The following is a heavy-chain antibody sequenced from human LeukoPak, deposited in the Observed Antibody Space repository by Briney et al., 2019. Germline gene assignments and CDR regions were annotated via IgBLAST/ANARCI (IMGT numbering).Heavy chain of an antibody. CDR2: ISGYTGNT. Sequence: GASVKVSCKASGYTFSNYDISWVRQAPGQGLEWMGWISGYTGNTNYAQKLQGRVTMTTDTPTSTVYLELRSLRSDDTAVYYCARPRSLMSRDAFDIWGQGTMVTVSS. D-gene: IGHD3-16*01. CDR1: GYTFSNYD. J-gene: IGHJ3*02. V-gene: IGHV1-18*01. CDR3: ARPRSLMSRDAFDI.